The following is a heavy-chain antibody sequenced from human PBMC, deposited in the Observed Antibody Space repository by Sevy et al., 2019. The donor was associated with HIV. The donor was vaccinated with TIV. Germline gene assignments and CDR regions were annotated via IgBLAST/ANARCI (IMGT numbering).Heavy chain of an antibody. CDR3: ARVAGGENYDYGIDV. D-gene: IGHD2-21*01. Sequence: SETLSLTCTVSGGSITSSGHYWGWIRQSPGKGLEWIGAVYYVGNSYANPSLTSRVNISADTSKNLFSLSLTSLTAADTAIYYCARVAGGENYDYGIDVWGLGTSVTVSS. V-gene: IGHV4-39*01. J-gene: IGHJ6*02. CDR2: VYYVGNS. CDR1: GGSITSSGHY.